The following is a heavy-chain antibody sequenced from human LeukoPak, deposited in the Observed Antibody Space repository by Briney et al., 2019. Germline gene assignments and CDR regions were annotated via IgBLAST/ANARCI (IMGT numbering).Heavy chain of an antibody. Sequence: ASVKVSCKASGGTFSSYTISWVRQAPGQGLESMGRIIPILGIANYAQKFQGRVTITADKSTSTAYMELSSLRSEDTAVYYCARGPGDYDFWSGYYSEGYFDYWGQGTLVTVSS. CDR1: GGTFSSYT. D-gene: IGHD3-3*01. CDR3: ARGPGDYDFWSGYYSEGYFDY. J-gene: IGHJ4*02. CDR2: IIPILGIA. V-gene: IGHV1-69*02.